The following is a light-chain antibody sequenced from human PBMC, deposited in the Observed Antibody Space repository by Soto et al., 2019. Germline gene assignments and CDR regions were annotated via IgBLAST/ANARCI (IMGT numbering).Light chain of an antibody. J-gene: IGKJ3*01. V-gene: IGKV1-39*01. CDR3: HQSYSTRFT. CDR1: QSISSY. CDR2: AAS. Sequence: DIQMTQSPSSLSASVGDRVTITCRACQSISSYLNWYQQKPGKAPKLLIYAASSLQSGVPSRFSGSGSGTDFTLTISSLQPEDVATYYCHQSYSTRFTFGPGTKGDIK.